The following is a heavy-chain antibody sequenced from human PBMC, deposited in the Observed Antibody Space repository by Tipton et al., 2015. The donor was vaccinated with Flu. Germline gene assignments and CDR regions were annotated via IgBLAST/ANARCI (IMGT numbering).Heavy chain of an antibody. J-gene: IGHJ4*02. CDR3: ARGSGSGTDVTFYF. V-gene: IGHV4-4*07. D-gene: IGHD3-10*01. Sequence: TLSLTCTVSGGSMSSFYWTWIRQPAGKGLEWIGCMYVSGSTKYNPSLKSRVTMSVDTSKNQFSLKLSSVTAADTAVYYCARGSGSGTDVTFYFWGQGTLVTVSS. CDR2: MYVSGST. CDR1: GGSMSSFY.